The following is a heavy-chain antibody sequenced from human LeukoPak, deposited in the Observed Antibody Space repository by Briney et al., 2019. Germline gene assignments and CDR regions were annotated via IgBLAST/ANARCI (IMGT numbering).Heavy chain of an antibody. CDR1: GFTFSSYG. V-gene: IGHV3-30*18. CDR3: AKDSSGWYPPQFDY. J-gene: IGHJ4*02. D-gene: IGHD6-19*01. CDR2: ISYDGSNK. Sequence: PGRSLRLSCAAPGFTFSSYGMHWVRQAPGKGLEWVAVISYDGSNKYYADSVKGRFTISRDNSKNTLYLQMNSLRAEDTAVYYCAKDSSGWYPPQFDYWGQGTLVTVSS.